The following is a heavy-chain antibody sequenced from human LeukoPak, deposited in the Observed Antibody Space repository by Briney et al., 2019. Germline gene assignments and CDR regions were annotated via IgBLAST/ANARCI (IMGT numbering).Heavy chain of an antibody. Sequence: SETLSLTCAVYGGSFSGYYWSWIRQPPGKGLEWIGESSHSGSTNYNPSLKSRVTISVDTSKNQLFLKLSSVTAADTAVYYCASRMTTVTTYAFDIWGQGTMVTVSS. CDR1: GGSFSGYY. J-gene: IGHJ3*02. CDR2: SSHSGST. V-gene: IGHV4-34*01. D-gene: IGHD4-17*01. CDR3: ASRMTTVTTYAFDI.